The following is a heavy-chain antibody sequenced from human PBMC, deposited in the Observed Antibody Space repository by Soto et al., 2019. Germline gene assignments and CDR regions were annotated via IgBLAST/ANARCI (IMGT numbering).Heavy chain of an antibody. V-gene: IGHV1-8*01. CDR1: GYTFTSYD. J-gene: IGHJ5*02. CDR2: MNPNSGNT. D-gene: IGHD3-22*01. CDR3: ARNYYDSSRWFDP. Sequence: SVKGSCKASGYTFTSYDINWGRQATVQGLEWMGWMNPNSGNTGYAQKFQGRVTMTRNTSISTAYMELSSLRSEDTAVYYCARNYYDSSRWFDPWGQGTLVTVSS.